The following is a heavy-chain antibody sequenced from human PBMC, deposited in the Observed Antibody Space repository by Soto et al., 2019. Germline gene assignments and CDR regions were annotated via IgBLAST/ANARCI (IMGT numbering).Heavy chain of an antibody. V-gene: IGHV5-51*01. Sequence: GESLKISCXGSGYSFTSYWIGWVRQMPGKGLEWMGIIYPGDSDTRYSPSFQGQVTISADESISTAYLQWSSLKASDTAMYYCARNQLELPGDYYYYYGMDVWGQGTTVTVSS. CDR2: IYPGDSDT. CDR1: GYSFTSYW. CDR3: ARNQLELPGDYYYYYGMDV. D-gene: IGHD1-7*01. J-gene: IGHJ6*02.